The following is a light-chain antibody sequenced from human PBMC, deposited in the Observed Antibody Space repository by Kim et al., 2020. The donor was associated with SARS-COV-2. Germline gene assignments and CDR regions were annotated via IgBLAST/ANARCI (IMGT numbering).Light chain of an antibody. CDR1: QSINRY. CDR3: QQYNSYSPIT. Sequence: DIQMTQSPSTLSASVGDRVTITCRASQSINRYLAWYQQKPGKAPNLLIYRASNLESGVPLRFSGSGSGTEFTLTISSLQPDDFATYYCQQYNSYSPITFGQGTRLEIK. V-gene: IGKV1-5*03. CDR2: RAS. J-gene: IGKJ5*01.